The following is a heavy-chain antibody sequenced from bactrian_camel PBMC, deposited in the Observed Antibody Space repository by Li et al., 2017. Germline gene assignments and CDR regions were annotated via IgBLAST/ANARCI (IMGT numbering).Heavy chain of an antibody. CDR2: IHSDFSA. J-gene: IGHJ6*01. V-gene: IGHV3S6*01. CDR1: GSGDTASPYC. Sequence: HVQLVESGGGSVRPGGSLTLSCAVSGSGDTASPYCMAWFRQVPGKEREGVAYIHSDFSADYADSAKGRFTISKDIAENILYLQMNSLKPEDTAIYYCATNYRLRCTENRSDFPCWGQGTQVTVS. CDR3: ATNYRLRCTENRSDFPC. D-gene: IGHD1*01.